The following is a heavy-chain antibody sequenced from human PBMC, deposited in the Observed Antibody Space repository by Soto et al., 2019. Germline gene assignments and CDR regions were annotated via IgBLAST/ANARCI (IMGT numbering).Heavy chain of an antibody. CDR3: ARRYGSAIDY. V-gene: IGHV4-59*08. CDR1: GGSISSYY. CDR2: IYYSGST. D-gene: IGHD1-26*01. J-gene: IGHJ4*02. Sequence: SETLSLTYSVAGGSISSYYWSWIRQPPGKGLEWIGYIYYSGSTNYNPSPKSRVTISVDTSKNQFSLKLSSVTAADTAVYYCARRYGSAIDYWGQGTLVTVSS.